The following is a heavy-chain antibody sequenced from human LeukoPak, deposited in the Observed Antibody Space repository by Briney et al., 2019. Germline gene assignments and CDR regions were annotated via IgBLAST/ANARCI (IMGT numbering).Heavy chain of an antibody. CDR1: GFTFSSYG. D-gene: IGHD6-6*01. J-gene: IGHJ4*02. V-gene: IGHV3-30*18. CDR3: AKVALIAARLGHFDY. Sequence: GRSLRLSCAASGFTFSSYGMHWVRQAPGKGLEWVAVISYDGSNKYYADSVEGRFTISRDNSKNTLYLQMNSLRAEDTAVYYCAKVALIAARLGHFDYWGQGTLVTVSS. CDR2: ISYDGSNK.